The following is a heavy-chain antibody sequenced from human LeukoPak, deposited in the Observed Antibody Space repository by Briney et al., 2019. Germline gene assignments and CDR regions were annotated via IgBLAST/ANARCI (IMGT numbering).Heavy chain of an antibody. CDR1: GGSISSSNW. V-gene: IGHV4-4*02. Sequence: SETLSLTCAVSGGSISSSNWWSWVRQPPGQGLEWIGEIFHSGSTNYNPSLKSRVTISVDKSKNQFSLKLSSVTAADTAVYYCARYCSGGDCYGTFDYWGQGTLVTVSS. CDR2: IFHSGST. J-gene: IGHJ4*02. D-gene: IGHD2-15*01. CDR3: ARYCSGGDCYGTFDY.